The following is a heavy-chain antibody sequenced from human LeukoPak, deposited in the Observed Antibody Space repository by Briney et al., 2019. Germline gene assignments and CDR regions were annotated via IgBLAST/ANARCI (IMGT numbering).Heavy chain of an antibody. CDR3: ARFLVERLYYDPKYYFDY. CDR2: IYYSGST. Sequence: SETLSLTCTVSGASLSVSGRNWGWVRQPPGKGLEWIASIYYSGSTYYNPSLKSRVTVSVDTSKNQFSLKLSSVTAADTAVYYCARFLVERLYYDPKYYFDYWGQGTLVTVSS. D-gene: IGHD3-22*01. V-gene: IGHV4-39*07. J-gene: IGHJ4*02. CDR1: GASLSVSGRN.